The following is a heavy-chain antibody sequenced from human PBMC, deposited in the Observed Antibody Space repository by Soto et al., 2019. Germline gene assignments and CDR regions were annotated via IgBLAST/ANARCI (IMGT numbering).Heavy chain of an antibody. D-gene: IGHD3-10*01. Sequence: QITLKESGPTLVKPTQTLTLTCTFSGFSLSTSGVGVGWIRQPPGKALEWLALIYWDDDKRYSPSLKSRLTXSXXTSQHQVVLNMTTMTPVDTAAYYWDHKAGRRDFDLWGRGTLVTVSS. CDR1: GFSLSTSGVG. J-gene: IGHJ2*01. CDR3: DHKAGRRDFDL. CDR2: IYWDDDK. V-gene: IGHV2-5*02.